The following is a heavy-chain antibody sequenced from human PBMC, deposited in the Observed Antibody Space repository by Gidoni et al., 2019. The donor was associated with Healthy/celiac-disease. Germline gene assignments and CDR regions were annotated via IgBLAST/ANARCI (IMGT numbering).Heavy chain of an antibody. D-gene: IGHD3-10*01. Sequence: QLQLQESGPGLVKPSQTLSLTCTSSGGSISSGGYYWSWIRQHPGKGLEWIGYIYYRGSTYYNPSLKSRVTISVDTSKNQVSLKLSSVTAADTAVYYCARDQGFGAAFDIWGQGTMVTVSS. CDR2: IYYRGST. V-gene: IGHV4-31*03. CDR1: GGSISSGGYY. J-gene: IGHJ3*02. CDR3: ARDQGFGAAFDI.